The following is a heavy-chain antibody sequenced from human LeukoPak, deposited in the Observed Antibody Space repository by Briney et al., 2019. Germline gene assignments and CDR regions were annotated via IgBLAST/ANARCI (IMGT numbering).Heavy chain of an antibody. D-gene: IGHD5-24*01. CDR1: GFTFSNTW. J-gene: IGHJ4*02. CDR3: AADLDAYNTLDS. CDR2: IKTKSEGGTT. V-gene: IGHV3-15*01. Sequence: GGSLRLSCVGSGFTFSNTWMNWVRRAPGKGLEWVGRIKTKSEGGTTHYAAHVKGRFTISRDDSKKTIFLQMNGLKIEDTAIYFCAADLDAYNTLDSWGQGALVTVSS.